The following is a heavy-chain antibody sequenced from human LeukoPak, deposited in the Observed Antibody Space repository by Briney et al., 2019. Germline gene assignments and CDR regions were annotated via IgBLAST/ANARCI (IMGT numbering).Heavy chain of an antibody. J-gene: IGHJ4*02. CDR3: ARDLWMAGNIGGGDY. D-gene: IGHD6-19*01. V-gene: IGHV3-30*02. CDR2: IRYDGSIQ. Sequence: GGSLRLSCAASGFPFNRYSLRWVRQAPRKELEWVAFIRYDGSIQYFAHSVRGRFTISRDNSKNTLYLQLKSLRAEDTSVYYCARDLWMAGNIGGGDYWGQGTLVTVSS. CDR1: GFPFNRYS.